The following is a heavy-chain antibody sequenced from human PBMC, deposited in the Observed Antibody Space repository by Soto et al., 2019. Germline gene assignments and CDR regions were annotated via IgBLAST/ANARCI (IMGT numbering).Heavy chain of an antibody. D-gene: IGHD3-9*01. Sequence: HIVQSGPEEKSPGSSVKLSCTTSGYIFADYAIHWVRQAPGQGLEWVGWIKADNVDTRYSPKFQGRLIITRDISASTSYMELSDLRSTDTGVFYCATSDWAWWGRGTLITVS. J-gene: IGHJ4*02. CDR2: IKADNVDT. CDR3: ATSDWAW. V-gene: IGHV1-3*05. CDR1: GYIFADYA.